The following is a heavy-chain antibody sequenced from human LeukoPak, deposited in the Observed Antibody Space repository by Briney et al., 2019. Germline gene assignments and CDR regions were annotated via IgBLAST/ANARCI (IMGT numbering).Heavy chain of an antibody. D-gene: IGHD1-14*01. CDR1: GYTITGYY. CDR2: INPNSGGT. CDR3: ARTKAPPDPWAWFDP. V-gene: IGHV1-2*04. Sequence: ASVKVSCKASGYTITGYYMHWVRQAPGQGLEWMGWINPNSGGTNYAQKFQGWVTMTRDTSISTAYMELSRLKSDDTAVYYCARTKAPPDPWAWFDPWGQGTLVTV. J-gene: IGHJ5*02.